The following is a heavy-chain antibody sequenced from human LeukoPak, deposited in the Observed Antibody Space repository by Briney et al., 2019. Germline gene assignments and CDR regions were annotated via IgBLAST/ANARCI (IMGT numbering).Heavy chain of an antibody. V-gene: IGHV3-21*01. Sequence: GGSLRLSCAASGFTFSRYSMNWVRQAPGKGLEWVSSISSSSSYIYYADAVKGRFNISRNNNKHFLHLQMNSLTAEDTAVYYYATPLRPVLRYSDPLSVWGQGTLVTVSS. D-gene: IGHD3-9*01. CDR3: ATPLRPVLRYSDPLSV. J-gene: IGHJ4*02. CDR2: ISSSSSYI. CDR1: GFTFSRYS.